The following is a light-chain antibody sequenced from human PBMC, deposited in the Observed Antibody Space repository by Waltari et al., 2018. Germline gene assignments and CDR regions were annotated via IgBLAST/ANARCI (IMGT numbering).Light chain of an antibody. CDR2: DVT. V-gene: IGLV2-14*03. CDR3: SSYTSRKTYV. Sequence: QSALTQPASLSGSPGQTITISCTGTGSAVGAYDYVSWFQQRPGKAPKLIIFDVTKRPSGFSDRFSGSKSANTASLTISGLQAEDEADYYCSSYTSRKTYVFGTGTRVTV. J-gene: IGLJ1*01. CDR1: GSAVGAYDY.